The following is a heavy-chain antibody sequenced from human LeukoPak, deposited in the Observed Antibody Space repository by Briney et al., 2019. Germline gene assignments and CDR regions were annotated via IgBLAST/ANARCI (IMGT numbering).Heavy chain of an antibody. J-gene: IGHJ2*01. Sequence: GGSLRLSCAASGLTLSNYWMHWVRQPPGKGLVWVSRMNYDGSSTTYADSVKGRFTISRDNAKNTLYLQMNSLKVEDTAVYYCARETVVTREWYFDLWGRGTLVTVAS. CDR3: ARETVVTREWYFDL. CDR2: MNYDGSST. V-gene: IGHV3-74*01. CDR1: GLTLSNYW. D-gene: IGHD2-21*02.